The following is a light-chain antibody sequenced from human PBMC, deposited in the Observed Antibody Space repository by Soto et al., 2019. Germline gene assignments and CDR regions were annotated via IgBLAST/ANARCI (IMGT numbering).Light chain of an antibody. Sequence: DIQMTQSPSSLSASVGDRVTITCRASQGISSYLAWYQQKPGKVPKLLIYDASTFKSGVPSRFSGSGSGTDFTLTISSLQPEDVAAYYCQKYNSASKTFGQGTKVEIK. CDR1: QGISSY. V-gene: IGKV1-27*01. CDR2: DAS. J-gene: IGKJ1*01. CDR3: QKYNSASKT.